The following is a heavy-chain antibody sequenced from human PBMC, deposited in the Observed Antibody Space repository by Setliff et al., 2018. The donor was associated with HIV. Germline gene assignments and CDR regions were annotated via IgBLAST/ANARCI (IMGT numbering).Heavy chain of an antibody. CDR3: ARISVASRYNSDMDV. V-gene: IGHV3-30*02. CDR2: IRSDETNK. Sequence: PGGSLRLSCEASGFIFSTYGMHWVRQAPGKGLEWVACIRSDETNKYYSDSVKGRFTISRDTSKNTLFLQINSLRPEDTAVYYCARISVASRYNSDMDVWGKGTTVTVSS. CDR1: GFIFSTYG. D-gene: IGHD5-12*01. J-gene: IGHJ6*03.